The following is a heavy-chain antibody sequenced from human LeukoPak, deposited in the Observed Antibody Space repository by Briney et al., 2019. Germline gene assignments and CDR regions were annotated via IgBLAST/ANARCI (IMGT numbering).Heavy chain of an antibody. V-gene: IGHV4-39*01. CDR2: IYYSGST. Sequence: SETLSLTCTVSGGPISSSSYYWGWIRQPPGKGLEWIGSIYYSGSTYYNPSLKSRVTISVDTSKNQFSLKLSSVTAADTAVYYCARFPSSGISDWFDPWGQGTLVTVSS. CDR3: ARFPSSGISDWFDP. J-gene: IGHJ5*02. CDR1: GGPISSSSYY. D-gene: IGHD6-25*01.